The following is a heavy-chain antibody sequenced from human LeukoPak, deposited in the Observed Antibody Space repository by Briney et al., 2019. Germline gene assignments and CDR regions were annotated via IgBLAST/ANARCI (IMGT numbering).Heavy chain of an antibody. Sequence: GASVKVSCKVSGDNFNELSMHWVRQAPGKGLEWMGGFDPEDGETIYAQKFQGRVTMTEDTSTDTAYMELSSLRSEDTAVYYCASADPSLYTICFFEYWGQGTLVTVSS. CDR1: GDNFNELS. CDR3: ASADPSLYTICFFEY. D-gene: IGHD5/OR15-5a*01. CDR2: FDPEDGET. V-gene: IGHV1-24*01. J-gene: IGHJ4*02.